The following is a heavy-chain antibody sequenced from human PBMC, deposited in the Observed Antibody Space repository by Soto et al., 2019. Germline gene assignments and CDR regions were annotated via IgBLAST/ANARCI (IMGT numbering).Heavy chain of an antibody. Sequence: QVQLQEWGPGLVKPSQTLSLTCTVSGDSISVGYYWSWIRQHPGKGLEWIGYVSPSGTTYYNPSLKSRVTISTATSKNQFSLEVSSVTAADTAVDYCSRDRGSYGMDVWGQGNTVTVSS. V-gene: IGHV4-31*03. CDR1: GDSISVGYY. CDR3: SRDRGSYGMDV. J-gene: IGHJ6*02. CDR2: VSPSGTT.